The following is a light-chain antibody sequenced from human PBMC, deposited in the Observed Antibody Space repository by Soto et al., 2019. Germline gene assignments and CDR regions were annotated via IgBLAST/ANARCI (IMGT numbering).Light chain of an antibody. CDR1: QSVSSSY. Sequence: EIVLTQSPGTLSLSPGERATLSCRASQSVSSSYLAWYQQKPGQAPRLFIYGASSRATGIPDRFSGSGSGTDFTLTISRLQPEDFAVYYCQQYGSSLTVGGGTKVEIK. CDR2: GAS. V-gene: IGKV3-20*01. CDR3: QQYGSSLT. J-gene: IGKJ4*01.